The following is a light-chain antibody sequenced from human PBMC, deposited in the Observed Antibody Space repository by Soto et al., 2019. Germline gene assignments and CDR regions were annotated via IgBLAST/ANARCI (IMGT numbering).Light chain of an antibody. Sequence: EIVLTQSPDTLSLSPGDRATLSCRASQSIPSNYLAWYQQKPGQAPRLLIYLASNRAAGIPDRFSGSGSGADFTLTINRLEPEYFAVYHCQQYGSSPWTFGQGTKVDFK. CDR1: QSIPSNY. V-gene: IGKV3-20*01. CDR2: LAS. CDR3: QQYGSSPWT. J-gene: IGKJ1*01.